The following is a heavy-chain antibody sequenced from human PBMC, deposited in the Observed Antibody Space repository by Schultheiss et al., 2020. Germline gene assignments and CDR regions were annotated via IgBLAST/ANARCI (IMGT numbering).Heavy chain of an antibody. Sequence: SETLSLTCTVSGGSISSYYWSWIRQPPGKGLEWIGYIYYSGSTYYNPSLKSRVTISVDTSKNQFSLKLSSVTAADTAVYYCATTLPTASDNNWFDPWGQGTLVTVSS. CDR1: GGSISSYY. CDR2: IYYSGST. V-gene: IGHV4-59*08. D-gene: IGHD2-2*01. CDR3: ATTLPTASDNNWFDP. J-gene: IGHJ5*02.